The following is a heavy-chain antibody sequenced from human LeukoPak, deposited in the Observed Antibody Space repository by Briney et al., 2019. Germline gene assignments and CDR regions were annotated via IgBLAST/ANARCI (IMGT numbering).Heavy chain of an antibody. CDR1: GFTFSSYS. V-gene: IGHV3-21*01. Sequence: GGSLRLSCAASGFTFSSYSMNWVRQAPGKGLEWVSSISSSSSYIYYADSVKGRFTISRDNAKNSLYLQMNSLRAEDTAVDYCARSKYCTNGVCYFDYWGQGTLVTVSS. J-gene: IGHJ4*02. CDR2: ISSSSSYI. CDR3: ARSKYCTNGVCYFDY. D-gene: IGHD2-8*01.